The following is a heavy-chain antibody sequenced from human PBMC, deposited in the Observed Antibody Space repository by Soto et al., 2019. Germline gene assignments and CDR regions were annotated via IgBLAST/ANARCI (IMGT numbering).Heavy chain of an antibody. CDR2: IKQDGSEK. D-gene: IGHD4-4*01. V-gene: IGHV3-7*01. Sequence: GGTLRLSCAASGFTFNSYWMSWVRQAPGKELEGVANIKQDGSEKYYVDSVKGRFTISRDNAKNSLYLQMNSLRAEDTAVYYCSSGKYDYTVSSWFAHWCQGTLSTVTS. J-gene: IGHJ5*02. CDR1: GFTFNSYW. CDR3: SSGKYDYTVSSWFAH.